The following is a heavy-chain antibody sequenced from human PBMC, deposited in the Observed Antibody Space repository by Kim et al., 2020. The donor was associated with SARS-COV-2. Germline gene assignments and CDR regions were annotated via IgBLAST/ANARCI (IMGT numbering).Heavy chain of an antibody. J-gene: IGHJ3*02. CDR1: GYTFTSYG. D-gene: IGHD3-22*01. CDR2: ISAYNGNT. Sequence: ASVKVSCKASGYTFTSYGISWVRQAPGQGLEWMGWISAYNGNTNYAQKLQGRVTMTTDTSTSTAYMELRSLRSDDTAVYYCARPLYDSYDSSGYWFYAFDIWGQGTMVTVSS. V-gene: IGHV1-18*01. CDR3: ARPLYDSYDSSGYWFYAFDI.